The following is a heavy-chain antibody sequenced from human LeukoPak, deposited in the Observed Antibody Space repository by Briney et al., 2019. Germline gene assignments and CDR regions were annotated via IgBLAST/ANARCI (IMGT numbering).Heavy chain of an antibody. CDR2: ISSSSSYI. CDR1: GFTFSSYS. J-gene: IGHJ3*01. D-gene: IGHD3-22*01. CDR3: ARDLYYYDSSGHP. Sequence: GGSLRLSCAASGFTFSSYSMNWVRQAPGKGLEWVSSISSSSSYIYYADSVKGRFTISRDNAKNSLYLQMNSLRAEDTAVYYCARDLYYYDSSGHPWGQGTMVTVSS. V-gene: IGHV3-21*01.